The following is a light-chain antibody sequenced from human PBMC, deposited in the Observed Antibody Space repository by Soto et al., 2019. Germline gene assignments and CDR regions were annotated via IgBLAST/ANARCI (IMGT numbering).Light chain of an antibody. J-gene: IGKJ2*01. CDR1: QSISSY. Sequence: DIQMTQTPSSLSASVGDRVTITCRASQSISSYLNWYQQNPGKAPKLLIYAASSLQSGVPSRFSGSGSGTEFSLTIISMQPEDFATYICQQSYSTPYTFGQGTKLEIK. CDR3: QQSYSTPYT. V-gene: IGKV1-39*01. CDR2: AAS.